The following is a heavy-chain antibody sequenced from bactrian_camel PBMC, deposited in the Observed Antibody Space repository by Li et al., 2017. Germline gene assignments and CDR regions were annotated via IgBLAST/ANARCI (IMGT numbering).Heavy chain of an antibody. V-gene: IGHV3S54*01. Sequence: HVQLVESGGGSVQAGGSLRLLCAVSESPFGSSQVGWFRQAPGKEREGVAALDPNGASTYADSVKDRFTVSKDNSKNILYLQMNSLKVEDTAMYFSVVDRGSVCRTTVAGFGGTGDPGHRL. D-gene: IGHD2*01. CDR2: LDPNGAS. CDR1: ESPFGSSQ. J-gene: IGHJ4*01.